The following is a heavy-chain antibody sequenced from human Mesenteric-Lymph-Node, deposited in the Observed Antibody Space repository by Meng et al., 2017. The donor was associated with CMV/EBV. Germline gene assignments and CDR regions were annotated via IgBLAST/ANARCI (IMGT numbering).Heavy chain of an antibody. CDR1: GFTFSDYW. CDR3: ARDGVEMATIGANRNDY. CDR2: IKQDGSDK. D-gene: IGHD5-24*01. V-gene: IGHV3-7*01. J-gene: IGHJ4*02. Sequence: GESLKISCAASGFTFSDYWMSWVRQAPGKGLEWVANIKQDGSDKYYVDSVKGRFTISRDNAKNSLYLQMNSLRAEDTAVYYCARDGVEMATIGANRNDYWGQGTLVTVSS.